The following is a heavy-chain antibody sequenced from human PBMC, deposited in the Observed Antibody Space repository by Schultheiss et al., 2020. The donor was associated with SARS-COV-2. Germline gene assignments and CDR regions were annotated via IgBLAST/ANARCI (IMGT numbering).Heavy chain of an antibody. CDR3: ARNAGRRYPFDY. D-gene: IGHD1-1*01. CDR2: INSDGSST. CDR1: GFTFSSYW. V-gene: IGHV3-74*01. Sequence: GGSLRLSCAASGFTFSSYWMHWVRQAPGKGLVWVSRINSDGSSTSYADSVKGRFTISRDNAKNTLYLQMNSLRAEDTAVYYCARNAGRRYPFDYWGQGTLVTVSS. J-gene: IGHJ4*02.